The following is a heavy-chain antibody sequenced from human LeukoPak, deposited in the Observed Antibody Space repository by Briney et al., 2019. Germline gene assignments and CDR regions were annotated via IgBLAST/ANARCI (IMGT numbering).Heavy chain of an antibody. CDR3: ARSIADYGGTDRFDY. V-gene: IGHV4-34*01. D-gene: IGHD4-23*01. Sequence: SETLSLTCAVYGGSFSGYYWSWIRQPPGKGLEWIGEINHSGSTNYNPSLKSRVTISVDTSKNQFSLKLSSVTAADTAVYYCARSIADYGGTDRFDYWGQGTLVTVSS. CDR2: INHSGST. CDR1: GGSFSGYY. J-gene: IGHJ4*02.